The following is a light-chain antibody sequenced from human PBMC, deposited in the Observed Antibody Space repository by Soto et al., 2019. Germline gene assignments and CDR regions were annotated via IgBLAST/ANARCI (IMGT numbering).Light chain of an antibody. CDR1: QDISNY. Sequence: DIQMTQSPSSLSASVGDRVTITCQASQDISNYLNWYQQKPGKAPKLLIYDASNLETGVPSRFSGSGSGTDFTFTISSLQPEDIATYYCQQYGSLPPLTFGGGNKVGIK. V-gene: IGKV1-33*01. J-gene: IGKJ4*01. CDR3: QQYGSLPPLT. CDR2: DAS.